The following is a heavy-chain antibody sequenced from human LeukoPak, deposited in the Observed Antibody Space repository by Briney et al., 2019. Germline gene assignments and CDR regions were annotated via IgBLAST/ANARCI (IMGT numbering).Heavy chain of an antibody. CDR2: ISAYNGNT. V-gene: IGHV1-18*01. J-gene: IGHJ4*02. Sequence: GSASVSPTASGYTFTSDGISWGCQAPGEGGEWMGWISAYNGNTNYTQKLKSRVTMPTDTSTSTAYLDLRSLRSDDTAVYYCARAEQYQLLLHWGQGTLVTVSS. CDR3: ARAEQYQLLLH. D-gene: IGHD2-2*01. CDR1: GYTFTSDG.